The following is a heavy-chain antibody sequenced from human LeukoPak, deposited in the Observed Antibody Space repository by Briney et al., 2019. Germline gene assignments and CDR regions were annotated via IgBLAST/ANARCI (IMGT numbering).Heavy chain of an antibody. Sequence: KTSETLSLTCTVSGGSISSGSYYWSWIRQPAGKGLEWTGRIYTSGSTNYNPSLKSRVTISVDTSKNQFSLKLSSVTAADTAVYYCARVRWELLYMDVWGKGTTVTVSS. J-gene: IGHJ6*03. CDR3: ARVRWELLYMDV. CDR1: GGSISSGSYY. D-gene: IGHD1-26*01. V-gene: IGHV4-61*02. CDR2: IYTSGST.